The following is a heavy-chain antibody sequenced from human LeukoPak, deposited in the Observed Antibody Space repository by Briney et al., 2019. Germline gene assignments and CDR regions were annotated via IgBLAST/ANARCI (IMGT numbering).Heavy chain of an antibody. V-gene: IGHV3-7*01. D-gene: IGHD2-21*01. J-gene: IGHJ6*03. CDR2: RKQDGSGS. Sequence: GGTLRLSCTASGFTFSDYWMNWVRQLLATGLQGVAVRKQDGSGSFNVDSVKDRFTISKDNAKNSVYLQRNSLRDEDTADYYCARLYCGVGVCYSYDMDVWGKGTTVTVSS. CDR1: GFTFSDYW. CDR3: ARLYCGVGVCYSYDMDV.